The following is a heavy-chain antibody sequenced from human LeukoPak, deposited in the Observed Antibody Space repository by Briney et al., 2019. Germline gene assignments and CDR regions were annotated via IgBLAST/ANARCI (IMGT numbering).Heavy chain of an antibody. J-gene: IGHJ4*02. Sequence: GGSLILSCEVSGFTFNTSDMNWVRQTPGKGLDWVSYISSSGAKMFYAESVRGRFTISRDNGKNSVYLQMNSLRPDDTAVYYCARMGGNLSRWGQGTLVTVSS. CDR1: GFTFNTSD. D-gene: IGHD1-26*01. CDR2: ISSSGAKM. V-gene: IGHV3-48*03. CDR3: ARMGGNLSR.